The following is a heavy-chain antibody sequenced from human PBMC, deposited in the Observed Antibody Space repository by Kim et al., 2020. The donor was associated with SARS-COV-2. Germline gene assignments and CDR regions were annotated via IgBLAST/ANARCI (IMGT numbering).Heavy chain of an antibody. CDR2: ISYDGSNT. CDR1: GFTCSNYA. Sequence: GGSLRLSCAASGFTCSNYAMHWVRQAPGRGLEWVAVISYDGSNTYYVDPVKGRFSISRDISKNTLYLQMNSLRLEDTAVYYCARDLAGAGSSWGYYYVMDVWGQGTTVTVSS. D-gene: IGHD6-13*01. CDR3: ARDLAGAGSSWGYYYVMDV. V-gene: IGHV3-30-3*01. J-gene: IGHJ6*02.